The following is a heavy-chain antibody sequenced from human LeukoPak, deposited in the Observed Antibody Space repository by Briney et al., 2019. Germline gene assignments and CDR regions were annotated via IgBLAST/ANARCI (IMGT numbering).Heavy chain of an antibody. CDR3: ARDFYEYQLLNYYYYGMDV. Sequence: PGGSLRLSCAASGFTVSSNYMNWVRQAPGKGLEWVSVIYSGGSTYYADSVKGRFTISRDNSKNTLYLQMNSLRAEDTAVYYCARDFYEYQLLNYYYYGMDVWGQGTTVTVSS. CDR1: GFTVSSNY. CDR2: IYSGGST. D-gene: IGHD2-2*01. V-gene: IGHV3-53*05. J-gene: IGHJ6*02.